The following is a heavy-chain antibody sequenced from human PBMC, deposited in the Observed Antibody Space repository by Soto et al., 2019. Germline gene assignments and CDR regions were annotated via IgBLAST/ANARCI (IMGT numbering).Heavy chain of an antibody. CDR2: IHNSGSN. J-gene: IGHJ5*02. CDR3: AKNQSWLDP. Sequence: PSETLSLTCIVSGGSISTYYWSWIRQPPGKGLEWIGYIHNSGSNNYNPSLKSRVTMSVDTSKNQFSLKLNSVTAADTAVYYCAKNQSWLDPWGQGTLVPVSS. CDR1: GGSISTYY. D-gene: IGHD2-2*01. V-gene: IGHV4-59*01.